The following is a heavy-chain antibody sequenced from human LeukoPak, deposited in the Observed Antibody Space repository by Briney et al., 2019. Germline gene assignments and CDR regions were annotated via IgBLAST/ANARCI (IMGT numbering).Heavy chain of an antibody. V-gene: IGHV3-30-3*01. Sequence: GGSLRLSCAASGLTFSSYAMHWVRQAPGKGLEWVAVISYDGSNKYYADSVKGRFTISRDNSKNTLYLQMNSLRAEDTAVYYRAKDQSFGARDAFDIWGQGTMVTVSS. CDR3: AKDQSFGARDAFDI. D-gene: IGHD3-10*01. J-gene: IGHJ3*02. CDR1: GLTFSSYA. CDR2: ISYDGSNK.